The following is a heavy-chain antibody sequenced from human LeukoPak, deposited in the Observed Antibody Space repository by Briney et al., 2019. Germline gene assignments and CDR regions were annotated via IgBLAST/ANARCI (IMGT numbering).Heavy chain of an antibody. V-gene: IGHV4-59*11. CDR3: ARRITLVRGVYYFDMDV. D-gene: IGHD3-10*01. CDR1: GGSIRSHY. Sequence: SETPSLTCTVSGGSIRSHYWSWIRQPPGKGLEWIGCIYYSGSTDYNPSLKSRVTISVDTSKNQFSLNLTSVTAADTAVYYCARRITLVRGVYYFDMDVWGQGTTVTVSS. J-gene: IGHJ6*02. CDR2: IYYSGST.